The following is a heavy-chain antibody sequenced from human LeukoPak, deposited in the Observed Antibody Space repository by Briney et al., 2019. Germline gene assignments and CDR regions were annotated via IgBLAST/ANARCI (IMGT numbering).Heavy chain of an antibody. CDR1: GFTFSDYY. D-gene: IGHD5-12*01. CDR2: ISSNISTT. V-gene: IGHV3-11*01. CDR3: ARDRSGYARYYGMDV. Sequence: GGSLRLSCAASGFTFSDYYMSWIRQAPGEWLEWVSSISSNISTTYYADSVKGRFTISRDNAKNSLYLQMNSLRVEDTAVYYCARDRSGYARYYGMDVWGQGTTVTVSS. J-gene: IGHJ6*02.